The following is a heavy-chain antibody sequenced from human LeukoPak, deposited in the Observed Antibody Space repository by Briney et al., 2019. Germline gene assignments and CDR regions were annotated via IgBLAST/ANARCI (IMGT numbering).Heavy chain of an antibody. CDR3: AKEDVLRFLEWPSPGMDV. V-gene: IGHV3-23*01. CDR2: ISGSGGST. D-gene: IGHD3-3*01. CDR1: GFTFSSYA. Sequence: PGGSLRLSCAASGFTFSSYAMSWVCQAPGKGLEWVSAISGSGGSTYYADSVKGRFTISRDNSKNTLYLQMNSLRAEDTAVYYCAKEDVLRFLEWPSPGMDVWGQGTTVTVSS. J-gene: IGHJ6*02.